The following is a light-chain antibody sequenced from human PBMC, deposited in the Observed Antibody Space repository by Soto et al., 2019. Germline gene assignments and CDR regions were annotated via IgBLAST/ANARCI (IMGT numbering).Light chain of an antibody. CDR2: GAS. V-gene: IGKV3-20*01. Sequence: EIVLTQSPGTLSLSPGERATLSCRASQSVSSSYLAWYQQKPDQAPRLLIYGASSRATGIPDRFSGSGSGTDFPLTISRQEPEDFAVYYCQHYGSLVLTFGGGTKVEIK. CDR1: QSVSSSY. CDR3: QHYGSLVLT. J-gene: IGKJ4*01.